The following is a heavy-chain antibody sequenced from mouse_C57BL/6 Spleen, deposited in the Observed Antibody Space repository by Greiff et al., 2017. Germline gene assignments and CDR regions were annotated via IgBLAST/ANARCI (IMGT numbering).Heavy chain of an antibody. CDR3: ARSVTTVGFDY. V-gene: IGHV1-54*01. CDR1: GYAFTNYL. D-gene: IGHD1-1*01. Sequence: VQGVESGAELVRPGTSVKVSCKASGYAFTNYLIEWVKQRPGQGLEWIGVINPGSGGTNYNEKFKGKATLTADKSSSTAYMQLISLTSEDSAVYFCARSVTTVGFDYWGQGTTLTVSS. CDR2: INPGSGGT. J-gene: IGHJ2*01.